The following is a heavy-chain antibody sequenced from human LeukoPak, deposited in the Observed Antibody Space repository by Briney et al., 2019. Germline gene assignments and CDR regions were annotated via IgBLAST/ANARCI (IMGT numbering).Heavy chain of an antibody. CDR2: ISSSGSTI. D-gene: IGHD5-12*01. J-gene: IGHJ4*02. V-gene: IGHV3-48*03. Sequence: GGSLRLSCAASGFTFSSYEMNWVRQAPGKGLERVSYISSSGSTIYYADSVKGRFTISRDNAKNSLYLQMNSLRAEDTAVYYCARVMEWLQIDYWGQGTLVTVSS. CDR1: GFTFSSYE. CDR3: ARVMEWLQIDY.